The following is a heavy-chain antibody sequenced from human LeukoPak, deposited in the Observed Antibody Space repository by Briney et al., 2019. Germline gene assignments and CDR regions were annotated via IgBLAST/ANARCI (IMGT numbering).Heavy chain of an antibody. CDR3: ARGGAARPDY. CDR1: GFTVSSNY. V-gene: IGHV3-48*01. CDR2: ISASRSNI. D-gene: IGHD6-6*01. Sequence: GGSLRLSCAASGFTVSSNYMSWVRQAPGKGLEWVSYISASRSNINYADSVMGRFTISRDNAKNSLYLQMNSLRAEGTAVYYCARGGAARPDYWGQGTLVTVSS. J-gene: IGHJ4*02.